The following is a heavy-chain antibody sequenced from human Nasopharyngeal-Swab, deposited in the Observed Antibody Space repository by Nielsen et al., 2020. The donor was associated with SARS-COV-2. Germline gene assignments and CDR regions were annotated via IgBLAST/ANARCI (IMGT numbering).Heavy chain of an antibody. CDR2: INQGGST. J-gene: IGHJ6*02. D-gene: IGHD3-22*01. CDR1: GGSFSGDY. CDR3: ARGSTMNGYYGMDV. V-gene: IGHV4-34*01. Sequence: SETLSLTCAVSGGSFSGDYWRWIRHPPGKGLEWIGEINQGGSTNYNPSLKSRVTISVDTSKTQFSLKLSSVTAADTAVYYCARGSTMNGYYGMDVWGQGTTVTVSS.